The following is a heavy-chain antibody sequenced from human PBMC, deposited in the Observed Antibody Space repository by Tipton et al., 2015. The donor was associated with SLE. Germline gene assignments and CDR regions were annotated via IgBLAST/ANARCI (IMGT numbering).Heavy chain of an antibody. Sequence: GSLRLSCVASGFTFSTSEMNWVRQAPGKGLEWVSYISSGGSTIYYADSVKGRFTISRDNAKNSLYLQMNSLRVDDTALYFCAKDVLVAGLRFGAFDMWGRGTMVTVSS. CDR3: AKDVLVAGLRFGAFDM. CDR1: GFTFSTSE. V-gene: IGHV3-48*03. CDR2: ISSGGSTI. D-gene: IGHD2-15*01. J-gene: IGHJ3*02.